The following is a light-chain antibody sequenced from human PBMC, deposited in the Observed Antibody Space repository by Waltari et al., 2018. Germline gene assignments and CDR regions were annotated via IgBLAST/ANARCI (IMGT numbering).Light chain of an antibody. CDR2: GAS. Sequence: ETVMTQSPASLSVSPGERATLSCRASQSVSSNLAWYQQKPGQAPRLLIYGASTRATGFPARFSGSGSGTEFTLTISSLQSEDFAVYYCQQYKNWPPITFGQGTRLEIK. CDR3: QQYKNWPPIT. V-gene: IGKV3-15*01. J-gene: IGKJ5*01. CDR1: QSVSSN.